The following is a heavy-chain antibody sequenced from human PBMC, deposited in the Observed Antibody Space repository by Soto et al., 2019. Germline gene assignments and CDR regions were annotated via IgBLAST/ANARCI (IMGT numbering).Heavy chain of an antibody. CDR3: ARDADLAVAGPEYFQH. CDR2: INPSGGST. Sequence: KKRWASVKVSCKASGYTFTSYYMHWVRQAPGQGLEWMGIINPSGGSTSYAQKFQGRVTMTRDTSTSTVYMELSSLRSEDTAVYYCARDADLAVAGPEYFQHWGQGTLVTVSS. CDR1: GYTFTSYY. J-gene: IGHJ1*01. V-gene: IGHV1-46*03. D-gene: IGHD6-19*01.